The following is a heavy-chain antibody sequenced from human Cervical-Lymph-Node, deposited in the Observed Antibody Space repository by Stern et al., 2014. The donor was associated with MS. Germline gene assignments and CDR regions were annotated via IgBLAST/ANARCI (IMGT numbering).Heavy chain of an antibody. V-gene: IGHV3-33*01. CDR3: ARRNWNYEGMGY. J-gene: IGHJ4*02. D-gene: IGHD1-7*01. CDR2: IWYDGNKK. Sequence: VQLVESGGGVVQPGRSLRLPCAASGFTLSNHGMHWVRQAPGKGLDRLAVIWYDGNKKYYADSAKGRFTNSRDNSKNSLFLQMSSLAAEDTALYYCARRNWNYEGMGYWGQGTLVTVSS. CDR1: GFTLSNHG.